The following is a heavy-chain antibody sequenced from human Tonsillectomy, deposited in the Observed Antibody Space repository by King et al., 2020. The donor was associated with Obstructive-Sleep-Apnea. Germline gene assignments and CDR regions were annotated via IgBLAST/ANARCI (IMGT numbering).Heavy chain of an antibody. V-gene: IGHV3-53*04. Sequence: VQLQESGGGLVQPGGSLRLSCAASGFNISSNYMSWVRQAPGKGLEWVSLIYSGGGTYYADSVKGRFTISRHNSKNTLYLQMNSLRAEDTAGYYCARGDSYSYYALDVWGQGTTVSVSS. CDR2: IYSGGGT. CDR1: GFNISSNY. CDR3: ARGDSYSYYALDV. J-gene: IGHJ6*02.